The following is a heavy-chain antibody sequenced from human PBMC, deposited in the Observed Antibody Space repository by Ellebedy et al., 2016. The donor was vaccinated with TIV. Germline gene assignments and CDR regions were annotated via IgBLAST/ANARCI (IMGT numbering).Heavy chain of an antibody. Sequence: MPSETLSLTCTISGGSISSYYWSWIRQPPGKGLEWIGYISYSGSTNYNPSLKSRVTISVDTSKNQFSLKLSSVTAADTAVYYCARVGYSSGWYEDYWGQGTLVTVSS. D-gene: IGHD6-19*01. CDR1: GGSISSYY. J-gene: IGHJ4*02. V-gene: IGHV4-59*01. CDR2: ISYSGST. CDR3: ARVGYSSGWYEDY.